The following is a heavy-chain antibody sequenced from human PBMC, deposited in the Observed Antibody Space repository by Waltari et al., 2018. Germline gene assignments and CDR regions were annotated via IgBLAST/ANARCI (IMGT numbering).Heavy chain of an antibody. CDR3: ARVEWRWLQSYAFDI. CDR1: GYTFTGYY. V-gene: IGHV1-2*02. CDR2: INPNSGGT. D-gene: IGHD5-12*01. Sequence: QVQLVQSGAEVKKPGASVKVSCKASGYTFTGYYMHWVRQAPGQGLEWMGWINPNSGGTNYAQKFQGRVTMTRDTSSSTAYMELSRLRSDDTAVYYCARVEWRWLQSYAFDIWGQGTMVTVSS. J-gene: IGHJ3*02.